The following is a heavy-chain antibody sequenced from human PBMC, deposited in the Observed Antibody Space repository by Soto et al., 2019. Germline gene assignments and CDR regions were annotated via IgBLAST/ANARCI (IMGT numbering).Heavy chain of an antibody. V-gene: IGHV4-39*01. CDR1: GGSISSSSYY. Sequence: SETPSLTCTVSGGSISSSSYYWGWIRQPPGKGLEWIGSIYYSGSTYYNPSLKSRVTISVDTSKNQFSLKLSSVTAADTAVYYCARQPRSSYYFDYWGQGTLVTVSS. J-gene: IGHJ4*02. D-gene: IGHD6-6*01. CDR2: IYYSGST. CDR3: ARQPRSSYYFDY.